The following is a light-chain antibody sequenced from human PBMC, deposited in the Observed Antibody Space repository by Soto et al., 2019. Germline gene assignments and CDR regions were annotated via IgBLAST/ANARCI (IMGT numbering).Light chain of an antibody. V-gene: IGLV2-14*01. CDR1: SSDVGGYNY. Sequence: QSALTQPASVSGSPGQSITISRTGTSSDVGGYNYVSWFQHHPGKAPKLIIYEVSYRPSGVSNRFSGSKSGDTASLTISGIQAEEEADYYCSSFTKTITRYAFGTGTKVTV. J-gene: IGLJ1*01. CDR2: EVS. CDR3: SSFTKTITRYA.